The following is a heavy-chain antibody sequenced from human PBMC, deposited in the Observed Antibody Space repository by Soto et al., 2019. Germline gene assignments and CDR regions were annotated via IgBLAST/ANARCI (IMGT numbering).Heavy chain of an antibody. D-gene: IGHD3-22*01. V-gene: IGHV4-30-2*01. Sequence: SQTQSLTSAVSGGSISRGGSSWTWIRQPPGKGLEWIGYIYHSGSTYYNPSLKSRVTISVDRSKNQFSLKLTSVTAADTAVYYCARGDVVNFDSWGQGTLVTVSS. CDR2: IYHSGST. CDR1: GGSISRGGSS. CDR3: ARGDVVNFDS. J-gene: IGHJ4*02.